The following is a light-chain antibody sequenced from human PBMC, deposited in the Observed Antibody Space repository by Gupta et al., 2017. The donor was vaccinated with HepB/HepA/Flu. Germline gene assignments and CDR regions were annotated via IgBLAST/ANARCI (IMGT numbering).Light chain of an antibody. Sequence: SYELTQPPSVSVSPVQTASITCSGDKLGDKYACWYQQQPGQSPVLVIYQDSKRPSGIPERFSGSNSGNTATLTISGTQAMDEADYYCQAWDSSIVVFGGGTKLTVL. V-gene: IGLV3-1*01. CDR2: QDS. J-gene: IGLJ2*01. CDR3: QAWDSSIVV. CDR1: KLGDKY.